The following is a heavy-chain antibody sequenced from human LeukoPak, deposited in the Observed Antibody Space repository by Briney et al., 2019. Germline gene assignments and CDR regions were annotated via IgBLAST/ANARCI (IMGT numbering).Heavy chain of an antibody. CDR2: ISYDGSNK. D-gene: IGHD3-10*01. V-gene: IGHV3-30*18. J-gene: IGHJ4*02. CDR1: GFTFSNYD. Sequence: GGSLRLSCAASGFTFSNYDMHWVRQAPGKGLEWVAVISYDGSNKYYADSVKGRFTISRDNSKNTLFLQMNSPRAEDTAVYYCAKDSIPGIYYFDYWGQGTLVTVSS. CDR3: AKDSIPGIYYFDY.